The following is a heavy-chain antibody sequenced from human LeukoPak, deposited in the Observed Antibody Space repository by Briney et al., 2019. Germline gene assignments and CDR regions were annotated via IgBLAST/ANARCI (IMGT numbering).Heavy chain of an antibody. D-gene: IGHD1-26*01. V-gene: IGHV3-33*06. Sequence: GGSLRLSFAASGFPFSSYGMHWVRPAPGKGLEWVAVIWYDGSNKYYADSVKGRFTISRDNSKNTLYLQMNSLRAEDTAVYYCAKDIVESSGSYDSPDPAPDFDYWGQGTLVTVSS. CDR1: GFPFSSYG. CDR3: AKDIVESSGSYDSPDPAPDFDY. CDR2: IWYDGSNK. J-gene: IGHJ4*02.